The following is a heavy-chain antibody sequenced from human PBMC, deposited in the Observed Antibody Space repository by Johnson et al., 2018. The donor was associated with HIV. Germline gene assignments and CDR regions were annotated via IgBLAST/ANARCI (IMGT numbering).Heavy chain of an antibody. Sequence: VQLVESGGGLVQPGGSLRLSCAASGFTFDDYGMSWVRQAPGKGLEWVSGITWDGCSTGYADSVKGRFTIPRDNSKNTLYLQMNSMRAEDTAAYYCAKVGSYYPSTGGNAFDIWGQGTTVTVSS. J-gene: IGHJ3*02. CDR2: ITWDGCST. CDR3: AKVGSYYPSTGGNAFDI. CDR1: GFTFDDYG. D-gene: IGHD3-10*01. V-gene: IGHV3-20*04.